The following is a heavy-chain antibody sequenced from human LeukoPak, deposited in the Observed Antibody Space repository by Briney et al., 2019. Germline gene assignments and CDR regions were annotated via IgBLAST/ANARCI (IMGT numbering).Heavy chain of an antibody. V-gene: IGHV4-30-2*01. J-gene: IGHJ5*02. CDR3: ARGPGLPYNWFDP. Sequence: SQTLSLTCAVSGGSISSGGYSWSWIRQPPGKGLEWIGYIYHSGSTYYNPSLKSRVTISVDRSKNQFSLKLSSVTAADTAVYYCARGPGLPYNWFDPWGQGTLVTVSS. CDR1: GGSISSGGYS. CDR2: IYHSGST.